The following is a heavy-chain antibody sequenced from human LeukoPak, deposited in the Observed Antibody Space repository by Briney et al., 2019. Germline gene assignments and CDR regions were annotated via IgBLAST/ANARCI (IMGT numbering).Heavy chain of an antibody. D-gene: IGHD1-26*01. CDR2: IKCEGMTT. J-gene: IGHJ4*02. V-gene: IGHV3-74*01. CDR3: ARGEGGGSLDY. Sequence: PGGSLKLSCAASGFTLSSYWMHWVRQAPGKGLVWVSCIKCEGMTTSYADSVKGRFTISRDNAKNTLYLQMNSLRAEDTAAYYCARGEGGGSLDYWGQGTLVTVSS. CDR1: GFTLSSYW.